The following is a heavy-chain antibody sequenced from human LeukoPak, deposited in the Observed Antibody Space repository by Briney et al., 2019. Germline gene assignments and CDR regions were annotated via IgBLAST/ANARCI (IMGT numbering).Heavy chain of an antibody. V-gene: IGHV3-21*01. CDR3: ARDRIAAAVTIDY. Sequence: GGSLRLSCAASGFTFSSYSINWVRQAPGKGLEWVSSISSSSSYIYYADSVKGRFTISRDNAKNSLYLQMNSLRAEDTAVYYCARDRIAAAVTIDYWGQGTLVTVSS. CDR1: GFTFSSYS. J-gene: IGHJ4*02. CDR2: ISSSSSYI. D-gene: IGHD6-13*01.